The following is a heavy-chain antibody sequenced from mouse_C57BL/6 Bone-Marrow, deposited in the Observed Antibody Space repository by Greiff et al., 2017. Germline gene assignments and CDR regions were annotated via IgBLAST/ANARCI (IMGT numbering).Heavy chain of an antibody. CDR1: GFTFSDYG. V-gene: IGHV5-17*01. Sequence: EVQLVESGGGLVKPGGSLKLSCAASGFTFSDYGMHWVRQAPEKGLEWVAYISSGSSTIYYADTVKGRFTISRDNAKNTLFLQMTSLRSEDTAMYYCAREAYSNYYAMDYWGQGTSVTVSS. CDR3: AREAYSNYYAMDY. D-gene: IGHD2-5*01. CDR2: ISSGSSTI. J-gene: IGHJ4*01.